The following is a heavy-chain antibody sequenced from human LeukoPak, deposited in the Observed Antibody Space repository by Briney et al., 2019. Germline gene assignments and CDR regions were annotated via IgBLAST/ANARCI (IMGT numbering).Heavy chain of an antibody. J-gene: IGHJ4*02. V-gene: IGHV4-34*01. CDR1: GGCFSGYC. CDR2: INHSGST. CDR3: ARIGGSYHIGGSIDY. D-gene: IGHD1-26*01. Sequence: SETLSLTCAVYGGCFSGYCWSWIRQPPGKGLEWIGEINHSGSTNYNPSLKSRVTISVDTYKNHFSLKLSSVTAADTAVYYCARIGGSYHIGGSIDYWGQGTLVTVSS.